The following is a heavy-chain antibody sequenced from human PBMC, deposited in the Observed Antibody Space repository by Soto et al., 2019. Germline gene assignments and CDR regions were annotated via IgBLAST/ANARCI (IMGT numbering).Heavy chain of an antibody. CDR1: GYTFTSYG. CDR3: ARGRTKGGYKT. CDR2: ISAYNGNT. Sequence: ASVKVSCTASGYTFTSYGISWVRQAPGQGLEWMGWISAYNGNTNYAQKLQGRVTMTRNTSISTAYMELSSLRSEDTAVYYCARGRTKGGYKTWGQGTLVTVSS. J-gene: IGHJ5*02. D-gene: IGHD5-12*01. V-gene: IGHV1-18*04.